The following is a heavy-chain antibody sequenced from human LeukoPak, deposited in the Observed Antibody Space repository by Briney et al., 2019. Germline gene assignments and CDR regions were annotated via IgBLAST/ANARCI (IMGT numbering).Heavy chain of an antibody. CDR2: IYPGDSDT. V-gene: IGHV5-51*01. CDR3: ARHRGYCSSTNCYKNWFDP. D-gene: IGHD2-2*02. CDR1: GYSFTSYW. Sequence: GESLKISCKGSGYSFTSYWIGCVRQMAGRGREWMGIIYPGDSDTIYSPSFQGQVTISADKSISTAYLQWSSLKASDTAMYYCARHRGYCSSTNCYKNWFDPWGQGTLVTVSS. J-gene: IGHJ5*02.